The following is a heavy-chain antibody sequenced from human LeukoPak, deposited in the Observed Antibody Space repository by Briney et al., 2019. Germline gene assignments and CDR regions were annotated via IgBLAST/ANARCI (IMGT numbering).Heavy chain of an antibody. CDR2: IYSGGGT. V-gene: IGHV3-66*01. Sequence: PGGSLRLSCAASGFTVLDNYMGWVRQAPGKGLEWVSFIYSGGGTSYADSVKGRFTISRDNSKNTLYLQMNSLRAEDTALYYCAKGGGYCYGYYFWGQGTLVTVSS. D-gene: IGHD5-18*01. J-gene: IGHJ4*02. CDR1: GFTVLDNY. CDR3: AKGGGYCYGYYF.